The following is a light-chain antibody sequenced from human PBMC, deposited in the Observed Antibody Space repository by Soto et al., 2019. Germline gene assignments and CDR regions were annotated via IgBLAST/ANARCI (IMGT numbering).Light chain of an antibody. V-gene: IGKV1-5*01. CDR2: DAS. CDR1: QSIGRW. Sequence: IWMTQSPSLLSASVGDTVTVTCRASQSIGRWLAWYQQKPGKAPKLLIFDASTLENGVPARFSGSRSGPEFSLTISSLQPDDFATYYCQQYYSYWTFGQGTKVDIK. CDR3: QQYYSYWT. J-gene: IGKJ1*01.